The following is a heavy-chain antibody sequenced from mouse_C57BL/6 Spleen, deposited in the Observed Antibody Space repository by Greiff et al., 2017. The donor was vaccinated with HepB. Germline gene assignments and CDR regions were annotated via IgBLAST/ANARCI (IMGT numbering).Heavy chain of an antibody. Sequence: VQLQQSGPELVKPGASVKISCKASGYAFSSSWMNWVKQRPGKGLEWIGRIYPGDGDTNYNGKFKGKATLTADKSSSTAYMQLSSLTSEDSAVYFCARRGGSSYGLFAYWGQGTLVTVSA. CDR2: IYPGDGDT. CDR3: ARRGGSSYGLFAY. V-gene: IGHV1-82*01. J-gene: IGHJ3*01. D-gene: IGHD1-1*01. CDR1: GYAFSSSW.